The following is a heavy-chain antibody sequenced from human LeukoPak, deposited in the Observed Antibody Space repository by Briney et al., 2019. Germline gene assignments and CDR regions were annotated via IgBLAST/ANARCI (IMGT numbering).Heavy chain of an antibody. CDR2: IYYSGST. V-gene: IGHV4-59*01. CDR1: GGSLSSYY. Sequence: PSETLSLTCTVLGGSLSSYYWSWVRQPPGKGLEWIGYIYYSGSTNYNPSLKSRVTISVDTSKNQFSLKLSSVTPADTAVYYCARSYYDTSGYYYGLYFWGQGTLVTVSS. CDR3: ARSYYDTSGYYYGLYF. J-gene: IGHJ4*02. D-gene: IGHD3-22*01.